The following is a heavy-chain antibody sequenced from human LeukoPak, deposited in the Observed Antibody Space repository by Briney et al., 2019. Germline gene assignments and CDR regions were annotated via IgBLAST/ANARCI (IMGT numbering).Heavy chain of an antibody. CDR1: GYTFTSYG. Sequence: ASVKVSCKASGYTFTSYGISWVRQTPGQGRGWMGWISAYNGNTNYAQKLQSRVTMTTDTSTSTAYMELRSLRSDDTAVYYCAREDQEMATRYWGQGTLVTVST. V-gene: IGHV1-18*01. J-gene: IGHJ4*02. CDR2: ISAYNGNT. CDR3: AREDQEMATRY. D-gene: IGHD5-24*01.